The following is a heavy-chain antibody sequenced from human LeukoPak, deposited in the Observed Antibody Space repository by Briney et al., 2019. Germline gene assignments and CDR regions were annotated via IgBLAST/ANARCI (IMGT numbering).Heavy chain of an antibody. V-gene: IGHV3-7*04. D-gene: IGHD3-16*01. CDR1: GFTFSNYY. CDR3: ARWGQGFDF. J-gene: IGHJ4*02. CDR2: IKQNGGQQ. Sequence: GGSLRLSCAASGFTFSNYYMSWVRQAPGKGLEWVANIKQNGGQQYSEDSVKGRFTISRDNAKNSLYLQMNSMRAEDTAMYYCARWGQGFDFWGQGTLVTVAS.